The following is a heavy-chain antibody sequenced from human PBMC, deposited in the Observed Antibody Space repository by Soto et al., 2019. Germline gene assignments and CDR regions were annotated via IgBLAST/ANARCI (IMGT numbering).Heavy chain of an antibody. V-gene: IGHV1-69*13. CDR1: GGTFSSYA. J-gene: IGHJ5*02. Sequence: SVKVSCKASGGTFSSYAISWVRQAPGQGLEWMGGIIPIFGTANYAQKFQGRVTITADESTSTAYMELSSLRSEDTAVYYCARERDYYDSSGYYYVDWFDPWGQGTLVTVSS. CDR2: IIPIFGTA. CDR3: ARERDYYDSSGYYYVDWFDP. D-gene: IGHD3-22*01.